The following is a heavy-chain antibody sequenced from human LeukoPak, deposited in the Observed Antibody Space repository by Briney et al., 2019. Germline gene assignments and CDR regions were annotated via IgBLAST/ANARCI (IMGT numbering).Heavy chain of an antibody. Sequence: SSETLSLTCTVSGGSISSSSYYWGWIRQPPGKGLEWIGSIYYGGSTYYNPSLKSRVTISVDTSKNQFSLKLSSVTAADTAVYYRARAGYYYDSSGYYYSGGGAFDIWGQGTMVTVSS. V-gene: IGHV4-39*07. CDR2: IYYGGST. CDR1: GGSISSSSYY. J-gene: IGHJ3*02. D-gene: IGHD3-22*01. CDR3: ARAGYYYDSSGYYYSGGGAFDI.